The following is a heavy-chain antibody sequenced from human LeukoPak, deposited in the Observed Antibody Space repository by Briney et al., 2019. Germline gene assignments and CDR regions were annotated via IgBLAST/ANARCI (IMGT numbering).Heavy chain of an antibody. Sequence: SETLSLTCAVYGGSFSGYYWSWIRQPPGKGLEWIGEINHSGSTNYNPSLKSRVTISVDTSKNQFPLKLSSVTAADTAVYYCARAYRIAAAGTHLFDYWGQGTLVTVSS. D-gene: IGHD6-13*01. CDR2: INHSGST. V-gene: IGHV4-34*01. CDR3: ARAYRIAAAGTHLFDY. J-gene: IGHJ4*02. CDR1: GGSFSGYY.